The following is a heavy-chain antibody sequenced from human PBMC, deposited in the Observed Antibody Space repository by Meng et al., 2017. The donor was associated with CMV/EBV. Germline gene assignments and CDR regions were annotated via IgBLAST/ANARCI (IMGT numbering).Heavy chain of an antibody. CDR3: ARSGDCSSTSRYTPYYYYGMDV. CDR2: IIPIFGTA. J-gene: IGHJ6*02. CDR1: GGTFSSYA. V-gene: IGHV1-69*05. Sequence: SVKVSCKASGGTFSSYAISWVRQAPGQGLEWMGGIIPIFGTANYAQKFQGRVTITTDESTSTAYMELSSLRSEDTAVYYCARSGDCSSTSRYTPYYYYGMDVWGQGTTVTVSS. D-gene: IGHD2-2*02.